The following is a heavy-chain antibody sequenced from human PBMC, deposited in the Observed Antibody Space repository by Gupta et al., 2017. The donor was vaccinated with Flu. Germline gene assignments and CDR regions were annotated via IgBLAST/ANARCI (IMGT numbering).Heavy chain of an antibody. J-gene: IGHJ3*02. D-gene: IGHD3-10*01. CDR2: VNPSDGKI. Sequence: QVQLVQSGAEVKSSGASVKLSCKASGYTFTAYFIHWVRQAPGRGLEWLGRVNPSDGKIHYAQNFQGRVAMTSDTSTSTSFMELSSLRSDDTAVYFCARELPGSTRFDTWGHGTVLTVSS. CDR3: ARELPGSTRFDT. V-gene: IGHV1-46*01. CDR1: GYTFTAYF.